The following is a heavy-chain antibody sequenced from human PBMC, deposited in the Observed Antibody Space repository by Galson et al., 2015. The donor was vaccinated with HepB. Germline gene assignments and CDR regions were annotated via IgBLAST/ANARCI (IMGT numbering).Heavy chain of an antibody. CDR1: GYTFTNYY. CDR3: ASGRDYDILTGYPFDF. CDR2: INPSGGST. V-gene: IGHV1-46*01. J-gene: IGHJ4*02. Sequence: SVKVSCKASGYTFTNYYMHWVRQAPGQGLEWMGIINPSGGSTSYAQKVQGRVTMTIDTSTSTAYMELRSLRSDDTAVYYCASGRDYDILTGYPFDFWGQGTLVTVSS. D-gene: IGHD3-9*01.